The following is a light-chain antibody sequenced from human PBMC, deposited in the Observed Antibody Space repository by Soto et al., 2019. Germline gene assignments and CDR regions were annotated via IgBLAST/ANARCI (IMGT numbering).Light chain of an antibody. CDR1: QSISSW. Sequence: DIQMTPSPSTPSASVGEKDTNTCRASQSISSWLAWYQQKPGKAPKLLVYKASSLESGVPSRFSGSGSGTEFTLTISSLQPDDFATYYCQQYNSYSPEWTFGQGTKVDIK. V-gene: IGKV1-5*03. J-gene: IGKJ1*01. CDR3: QQYNSYSPEWT. CDR2: KAS.